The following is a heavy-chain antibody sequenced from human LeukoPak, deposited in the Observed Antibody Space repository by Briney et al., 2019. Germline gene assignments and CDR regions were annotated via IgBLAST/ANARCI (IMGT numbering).Heavy chain of an antibody. CDR2: IGGRDGGT. V-gene: IGHV3-23*01. CDR3: AKWGDYDILTGYYDSDY. D-gene: IGHD3-9*01. J-gene: IGHJ4*02. Sequence: GASLRLSCAASGFTFSNYAMSWVRQAPGKGLEWVSAIGGRDGGTYYADSVKGRFTVSRDDPKNTLYLQMNTLRAEGTAVYYCAKWGDYDILTGYYDSDYWGQGTLVTVSS. CDR1: GFTFSNYA.